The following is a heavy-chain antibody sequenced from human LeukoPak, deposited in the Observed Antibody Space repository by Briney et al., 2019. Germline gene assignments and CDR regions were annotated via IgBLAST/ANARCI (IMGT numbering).Heavy chain of an antibody. Sequence: PSETLSLTCTVSGGSISSSSYYWGWIRQPPGKGLEWIGSIYYSGSTYYNPSLKSRATISVDTSKNQFSLKLSSVTAADTAVYYCARGVNSTSPQRAFDIWGQGTMVTVSS. V-gene: IGHV4-39*07. J-gene: IGHJ3*02. D-gene: IGHD2-2*01. CDR2: IYYSGST. CDR1: GGSISSSSYY. CDR3: ARGVNSTSPQRAFDI.